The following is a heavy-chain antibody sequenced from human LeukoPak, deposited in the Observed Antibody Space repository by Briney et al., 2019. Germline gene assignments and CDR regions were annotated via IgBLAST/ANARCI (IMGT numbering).Heavy chain of an antibody. V-gene: IGHV3-53*01. CDR3: ARARPGSGSYYKPLDY. CDR1: GFTVSSNY. J-gene: IGHJ4*02. D-gene: IGHD3-10*01. Sequence: GGSLRLSCAASGFTVSSNYMSWVRQAPGKGLEWVSVIYSGGSTYYADSVKGRFTISRDNSKNTLYLQMNSLRAEDTAVYYCARARPGSGSYYKPLDYWGQGTLVTVSS. CDR2: IYSGGST.